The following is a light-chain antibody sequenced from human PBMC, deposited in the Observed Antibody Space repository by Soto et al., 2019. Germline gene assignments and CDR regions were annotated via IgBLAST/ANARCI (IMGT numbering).Light chain of an antibody. V-gene: IGKV3-11*01. J-gene: IGKJ4*01. CDR3: QRGGDLFVI. Sequence: EILLTQSPATLSLSPGEGATLSCRASHHVSTYIAWYQQKPGQAPKLLIYDASNRATGVPARFSGSGSGKAFTLFFGSVARGDSAFFCCQRGGDLFVIFGGGTRVE. CDR1: HHVSTY. CDR2: DAS.